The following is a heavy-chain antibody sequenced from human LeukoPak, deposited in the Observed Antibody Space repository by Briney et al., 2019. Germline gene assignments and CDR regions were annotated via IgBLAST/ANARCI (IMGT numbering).Heavy chain of an antibody. Sequence: GGSLRLSWAASGFTFSSYSMNWVRQAAGKGLEGVASISSSSRYIYYADSVKGRFTISRDNSKNTLYLQMNSLRAEDKAVYYCAKSGYNRFDYWGKGTLVTVSS. CDR3: AKSGYNRFDY. CDR1: GFTFSSYS. CDR2: ISSSSRYI. D-gene: IGHD5-24*01. J-gene: IGHJ4*02. V-gene: IGHV3-21*04.